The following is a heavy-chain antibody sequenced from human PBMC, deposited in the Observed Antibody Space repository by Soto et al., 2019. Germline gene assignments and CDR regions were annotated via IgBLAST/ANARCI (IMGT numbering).Heavy chain of an antibody. D-gene: IGHD2-15*01. J-gene: IGHJ5*02. V-gene: IGHV4-39*01. CDR2: IYYSGST. Sequence: PSETLSLISTVSGGYISSSSYYWGWIRQPPGKGLEWIGSIYYSGSTYYNPSLKSRVTISVDTSKNQFSLKLSSVTAADTAVYYCARRLRVVVVAATHLNWFDPWGQGTLVTVSS. CDR1: GGYISSSSYY. CDR3: ARRLRVVVVAATHLNWFDP.